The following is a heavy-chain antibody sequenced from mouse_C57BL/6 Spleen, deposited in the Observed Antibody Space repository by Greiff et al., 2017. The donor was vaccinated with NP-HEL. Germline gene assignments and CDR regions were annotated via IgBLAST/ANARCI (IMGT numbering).Heavy chain of an antibody. CDR1: GYTFTSYW. V-gene: IGHV1-52*01. D-gene: IGHD4-1*01. CDR3: AREGQTGTVAY. J-gene: IGHJ3*01. Sequence: QVQLQQPGAELVRPGSSVKLSCKASGYTFTSYWMHWVKQRPIQGLEWIGNIDPSDSETQYNQKFKDKATLTVDKYSSTAYMQLSSLTSEDSAVYYCAREGQTGTVAYWGQGTLVTVSA. CDR2: IDPSDSET.